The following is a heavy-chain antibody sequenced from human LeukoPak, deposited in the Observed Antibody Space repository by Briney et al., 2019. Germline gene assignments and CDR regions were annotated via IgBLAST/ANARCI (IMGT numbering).Heavy chain of an antibody. J-gene: IGHJ4*02. CDR1: GFTFSSYG. V-gene: IGHV3-30*18. CDR3: AKADRRIAVAGTSLWD. D-gene: IGHD6-19*01. CDR2: ISYDGSNK. Sequence: GGSLRLSCAASGFTFSSYGMHWVRQAPGKGLEWVAVISYDGSNKYYADSVKGRFTISRDNSKNTLYLQMNSLRAEDTAVYYCAKADRRIAVAGTSLWDWGQGTLVTVSS.